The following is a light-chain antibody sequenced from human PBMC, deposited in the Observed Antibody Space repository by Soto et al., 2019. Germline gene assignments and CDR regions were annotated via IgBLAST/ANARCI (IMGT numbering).Light chain of an antibody. Sequence: EIVLTQSPATLSLSPGERATLSCRASQGVSSYLAWYQQKPGQAPRLLIYDASNRATGIPDRFSGSGSGTDFTLTISSLEPEDFAVYYCQQRSNWLTFGGGTKVEIK. J-gene: IGKJ4*01. CDR2: DAS. CDR1: QGVSSY. CDR3: QQRSNWLT. V-gene: IGKV3-11*01.